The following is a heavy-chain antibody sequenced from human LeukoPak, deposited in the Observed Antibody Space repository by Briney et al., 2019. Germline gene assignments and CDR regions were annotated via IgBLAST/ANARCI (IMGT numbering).Heavy chain of an antibody. CDR3: ARVFDSGSQAYFYYMDV. CDR1: GYSINRGYY. J-gene: IGHJ6*03. Sequence: PSETLSLTCTVSGYSINRGYYWGWIRQPPGMGLEWIGSIYHSVSTYYNPSLKTRVTISVDTSKNQFFLKLSSVTAADTAVYYCARVFDSGSQAYFYYMDVWGKGTTVTISS. CDR2: IYHSVST. D-gene: IGHD3-10*01. V-gene: IGHV4-38-2*02.